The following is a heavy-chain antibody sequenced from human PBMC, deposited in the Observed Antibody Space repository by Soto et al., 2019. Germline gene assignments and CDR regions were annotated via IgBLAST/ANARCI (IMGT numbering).Heavy chain of an antibody. Sequence: GGSLRLSCAASRFTFSGYSMNWVRQAPGKGLEWVSYISSSSSTIYYADSVKGRFTISRDNAKNSLYLQMNSLRDEDTAVYYCARIQLIYDILTGYYRGPGYYGMDVWGQGTTVTAP. CDR2: ISSSSSTI. J-gene: IGHJ6*02. D-gene: IGHD3-9*01. CDR1: RFTFSGYS. CDR3: ARIQLIYDILTGYYRGPGYYGMDV. V-gene: IGHV3-48*02.